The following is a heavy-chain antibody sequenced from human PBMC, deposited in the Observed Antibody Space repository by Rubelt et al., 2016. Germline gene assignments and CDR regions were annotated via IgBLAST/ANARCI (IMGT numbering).Heavy chain of an antibody. CDR2: INHSGST. D-gene: IGHD3-10*01. J-gene: IGHJ5*02. Sequence: EWIGEINHSGSTNYNPSLKSRVTISVDTSKNQFSLKLSSVTAADTAVYYCARTYYYAGFDPWGQGTLVTVSS. CDR3: ARTYYYAGFDP. V-gene: IGHV4-34*01.